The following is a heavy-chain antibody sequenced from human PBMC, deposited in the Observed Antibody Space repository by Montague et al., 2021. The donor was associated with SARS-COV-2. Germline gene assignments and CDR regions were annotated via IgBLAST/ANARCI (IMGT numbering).Heavy chain of an antibody. CDR1: GFSLSTIGVG. D-gene: IGHD1-1*01. CDR3: TSGREGNYNVMDV. CDR2: KHYSGIT. Sequence: LVKPTQTLTLTCTFSGFSLSTIGVGVGWIRQPPGKGLEWIGNKHYSGITYNNPSLKNRVTMSVDTSKNQFSLKLSSVTAADTAVYYCTSGREGNYNVMDVWGQGTTVTVSS. V-gene: IGHV4-39*01. J-gene: IGHJ6*02.